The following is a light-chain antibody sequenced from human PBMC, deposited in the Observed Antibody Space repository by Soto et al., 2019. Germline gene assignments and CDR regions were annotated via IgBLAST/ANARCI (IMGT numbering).Light chain of an antibody. CDR3: QQYKNWPLT. Sequence: EMVMTQSPATLSVSPGGRATLSCRASQSVSSTLAWYQQKPGQAPRLLIYGASTRATGFPARFSGSGSGTEFTLTISSLQSEDFVVYYCQQYKNWPLTFGGGTRVEIK. V-gene: IGKV3-15*01. J-gene: IGKJ4*01. CDR1: QSVSST. CDR2: GAS.